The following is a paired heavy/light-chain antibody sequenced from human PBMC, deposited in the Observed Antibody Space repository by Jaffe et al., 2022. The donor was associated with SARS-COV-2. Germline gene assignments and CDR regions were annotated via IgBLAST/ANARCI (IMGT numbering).Heavy chain of an antibody. Sequence: EVQLVQSGAEVKKPGESLKISCKGSGYIFTRYWIGWVRQMPGKGLEWMGIIYPGDSDTRYSPSFQGQVTISADKSISTAYLQWSSLKASDTAMYYCARLNTIYKYYGMDVWGQGTTVTVSS. V-gene: IGHV5-51*01. CDR2: IYPGDSDT. CDR3: ARLNTIYKYYGMDV. D-gene: IGHD1-1*01. J-gene: IGHJ6*02. CDR1: GYIFTRYW.
Light chain of an antibody. CDR3: QITDSSGTSWM. Sequence: SYELTQPPSVSVSPGQTARITCSADALPKQYGYWYQQKPGQAPVLVIYQDSERPSDIPERFSGSSSGTTVTLTISGVQAEDEADYYCQITDSSGTSWMFGGGTKLTVL. V-gene: IGLV3-25*03. J-gene: IGLJ3*02. CDR1: ALPKQY. CDR2: QDS.